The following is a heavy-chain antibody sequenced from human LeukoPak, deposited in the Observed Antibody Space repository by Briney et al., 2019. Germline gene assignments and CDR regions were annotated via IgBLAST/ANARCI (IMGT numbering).Heavy chain of an antibody. CDR3: ARTYGYYYFLDV. CDR2: ISGDGETI. J-gene: IGHJ6*03. CDR1: GFTFSDHH. D-gene: IGHD3-10*01. Sequence: PGGSLRLSCAASGFTFSDHHMPWIRQAPGQGLEWISYISGDGETIYFTDSVKGRFSVSRDNAKSSLYLQMDRLRVDDTAVYYWARTYGYYYFLDVWGKGSTVIVS. V-gene: IGHV3-11*01.